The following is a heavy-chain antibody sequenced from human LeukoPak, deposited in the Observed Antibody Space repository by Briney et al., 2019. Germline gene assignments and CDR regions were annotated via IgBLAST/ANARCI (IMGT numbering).Heavy chain of an antibody. D-gene: IGHD1-26*01. CDR1: GFTFSNYG. CDR2: ISGSGDST. Sequence: GGSLRLSCAASGFTFSNYGLHWVRQAPGKGLEWVSGISGSGDSTYYADSVKGRFTISRDNSKNTLYLQMNTLRAEDTAVYYCAKGPYSRFLGSLDYWGQGTLVTVSS. CDR3: AKGPYSRFLGSLDY. V-gene: IGHV3-23*01. J-gene: IGHJ4*02.